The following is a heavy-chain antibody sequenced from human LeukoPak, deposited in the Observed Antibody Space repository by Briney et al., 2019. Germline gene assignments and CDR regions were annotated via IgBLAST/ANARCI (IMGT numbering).Heavy chain of an antibody. J-gene: IGHJ5*02. V-gene: IGHV1-18*01. CDR3: ARLGAGSGSLDT. CDR1: GYTFSSYG. CDR2: ISAYNGKT. Sequence: ASVKVSCKASGYTFSSYGISWVRQAPGQGLEWMAWISAYNGKTNYAQKLRGRVTMTTDTSTSTAYMELRSLRSDDTAVYYCARLGAGSGSLDTWGQGTLVTVSS. D-gene: IGHD1-26*01.